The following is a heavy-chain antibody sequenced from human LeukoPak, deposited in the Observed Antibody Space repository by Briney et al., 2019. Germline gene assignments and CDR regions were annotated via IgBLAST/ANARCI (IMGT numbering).Heavy chain of an antibody. CDR2: ISGGGETT. Sequence: GGSLRLSCAASGFTFNNYAMNWVRQAPGKGLRWVSSISGGGETTYYADSAKGRFTISRDNSQNTLYLQMNSLRAEDTAVYYCARDYADYVGYFFFDYWGQGTLVTVSS. CDR3: ARDYADYVGYFFFDY. CDR1: GFTFNNYA. D-gene: IGHD4-17*01. J-gene: IGHJ4*02. V-gene: IGHV3-23*01.